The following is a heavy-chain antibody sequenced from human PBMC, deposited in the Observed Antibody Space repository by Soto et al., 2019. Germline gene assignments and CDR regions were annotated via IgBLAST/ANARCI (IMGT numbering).Heavy chain of an antibody. CDR3: VRVVAIPGYPDN. D-gene: IGHD5-12*01. V-gene: IGHV1-69*12. CDR2: IVPIVDTS. CDR1: GGTFSSYA. Sequence: QVQLVQSGAEVRQPASSVKVSCKTSGGTFSSYAISWVRQAPGQGLEWMGGIVPIVDTSTYAQTVQGRVTITADESTSTVYMELSSLRSDDTAVYYCVRVVAIPGYPDNWGQGTLVTVSS. J-gene: IGHJ4*02.